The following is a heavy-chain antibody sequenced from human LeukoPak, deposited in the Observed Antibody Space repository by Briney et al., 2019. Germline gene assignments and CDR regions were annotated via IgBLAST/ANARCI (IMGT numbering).Heavy chain of an antibody. CDR3: ARDLGRVGAASGYDY. Sequence: SQTLSLTCTVSGGSISSNSYYWSWIRQPAGKGLEWIGRIYAGGSTDYNPSLKSRVTISVDTSKNQFSLKLSSVTAADTAVYYCARDLGRVGAASGYDYWGQGTLVTVSS. D-gene: IGHD2-15*01. V-gene: IGHV4-61*02. CDR1: GGSISSNSYY. J-gene: IGHJ4*02. CDR2: IYAGGST.